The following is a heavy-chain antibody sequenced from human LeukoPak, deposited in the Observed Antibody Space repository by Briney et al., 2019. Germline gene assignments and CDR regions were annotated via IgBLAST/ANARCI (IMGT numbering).Heavy chain of an antibody. Sequence: ASVKVSCKASGYTFTGYYMHWVRQAPGQGLEWMGWINPNSGGTNYAQKFQGRVTMTRDTSISTAYMELSRLRSDDTAVYYCARVLRYFDWLNYFDYWGQGTLVTVSS. V-gene: IGHV1-2*02. CDR3: ARVLRYFDWLNYFDY. D-gene: IGHD3-9*01. CDR2: INPNSGGT. J-gene: IGHJ4*02. CDR1: GYTFTGYY.